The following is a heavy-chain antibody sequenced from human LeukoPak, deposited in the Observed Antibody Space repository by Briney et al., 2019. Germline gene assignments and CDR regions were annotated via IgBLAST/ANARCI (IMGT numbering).Heavy chain of an antibody. CDR3: ERDCRSCCGNMYYFDS. D-gene: IGHD2-15*01. Sequence: ASVKVSCKASGYTFTNCGISWVRQAPGQGLEWMAWISAYSGDTNFLQKLQGRVTLTTDTSTSTAYMELRSLRSDDTAMYYCERDCRSCCGNMYYFDSWGQGTLVTVSS. J-gene: IGHJ4*02. CDR2: ISAYSGDT. CDR1: GYTFTNCG. V-gene: IGHV1-18*01.